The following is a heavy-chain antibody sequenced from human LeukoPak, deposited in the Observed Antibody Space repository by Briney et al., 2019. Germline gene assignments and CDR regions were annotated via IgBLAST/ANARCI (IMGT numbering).Heavy chain of an antibody. J-gene: IGHJ4*02. V-gene: IGHV3-30*03. CDR2: ISYDGSKR. CDR1: GFTFNSYG. Sequence: GGSLRLSCVTSGFTFNSYGFYWVRQAPGKGLEWVAVISYDGSKRYYADSVKGRFTISRDTSNKTAYLEMNSLRVDDTAVYYCACWDYSNYHFDYWGQGTLVTVSS. D-gene: IGHD4-11*01. CDR3: ACWDYSNYHFDY.